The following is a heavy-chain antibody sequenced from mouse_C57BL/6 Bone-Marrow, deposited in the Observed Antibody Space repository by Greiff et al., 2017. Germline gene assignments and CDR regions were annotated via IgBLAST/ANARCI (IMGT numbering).Heavy chain of an antibody. J-gene: IGHJ1*03. CDR3: EGGSSSHFDV. CDR2: VYPGSGST. Sequence: QVQLKQPGAELVKPGASVKMSCKASGYTFTSYWITWVKQRPGQGLEWIGDVYPGSGSTNYNEKFKSKATLTVDTSSSTAYMQLSSLTSEDAAVYFCEGGSSSHFDVWGTGTTVTVSS. CDR1: GYTFTSYW. V-gene: IGHV1-55*01. D-gene: IGHD1-1*01.